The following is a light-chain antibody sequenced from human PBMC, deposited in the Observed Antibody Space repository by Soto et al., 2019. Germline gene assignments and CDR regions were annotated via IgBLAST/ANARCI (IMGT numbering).Light chain of an antibody. CDR1: QSVSSSY. CDR2: DVS. V-gene: IGKV3-20*01. J-gene: IGKJ1*01. Sequence: EIVLTQSPGTLSLSPGERATLSCGSSQSVSSSYLAWYQHKPGQAPRLLIYDVSSRATGIPDRFSGSGSGTDFTLTISRLEPEDFAVYYCQQYGSSPTFGQGTKVEIK. CDR3: QQYGSSPT.